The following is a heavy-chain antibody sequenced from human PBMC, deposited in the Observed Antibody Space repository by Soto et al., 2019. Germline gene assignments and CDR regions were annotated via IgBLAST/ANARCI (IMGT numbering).Heavy chain of an antibody. Sequence: ASVKVSCKXSGYTFTSYAMNWVRQAPGQGLEWMGWINTNTGNPTYAQGFTGRFVFSLDTSVSTAYLQICSLKAEDTAVYYCARDVIVATTERGYYYYGMDVWGQGTTVTVSS. D-gene: IGHD5-12*01. V-gene: IGHV7-4-1*01. CDR2: INTNTGNP. J-gene: IGHJ6*02. CDR1: GYTFTSYA. CDR3: ARDVIVATTERGYYYYGMDV.